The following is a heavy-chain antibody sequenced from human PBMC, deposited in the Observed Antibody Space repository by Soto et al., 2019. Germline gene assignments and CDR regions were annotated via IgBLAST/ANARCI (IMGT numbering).Heavy chain of an antibody. CDR2: IYYSGST. CDR3: ARGRRSQARKSIAAAGEFDY. D-gene: IGHD6-13*01. CDR1: GGSISSSSYY. J-gene: IGHJ4*02. Sequence: SETMSLTCTVSGGSISSSSYYWGWIRQPPGKGLEWVGSIYYSGSTYYNPSLKSRVTISVDTSKNQYSLKLSSVTAADTAVYYCARGRRSQARKSIAAAGEFDYWGQGTLVTVSS. V-gene: IGHV4-39*07.